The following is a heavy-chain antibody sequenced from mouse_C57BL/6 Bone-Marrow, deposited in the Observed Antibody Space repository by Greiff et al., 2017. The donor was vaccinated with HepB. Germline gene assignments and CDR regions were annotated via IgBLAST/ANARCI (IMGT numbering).Heavy chain of an antibody. J-gene: IGHJ2*01. CDR2: IYPRSGNT. CDR3: ARKSLYYGNFDY. Sequence: VQLQQSGAELARPGASVKLSCKASGYTFTSYGISWVKQRTGQGLEWIGEIYPRSGNTYYNEKFKGQATLTADKSSSTAYMKLRSLTSEDSAVYFCARKSLYYGNFDYWGQGTTLTVSS. D-gene: IGHD2-1*01. V-gene: IGHV1-81*01. CDR1: GYTFTSYG.